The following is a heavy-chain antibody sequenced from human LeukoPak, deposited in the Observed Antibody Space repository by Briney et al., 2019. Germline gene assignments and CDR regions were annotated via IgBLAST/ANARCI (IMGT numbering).Heavy chain of an antibody. V-gene: IGHV3-23*01. J-gene: IGHJ3*02. Sequence: GGSLRLSCAASGFTFSSYAMSWVRQAPGKGLEWVSTISGSGGSIYYADSVKGRFTISRDNSKNTLYLQMNSLRAEDTAVYYGAKDRAPPPDAFDIWGQGTMVTVSS. CDR3: AKDRAPPPDAFDI. CDR1: GFTFSSYA. CDR2: ISGSGGSI.